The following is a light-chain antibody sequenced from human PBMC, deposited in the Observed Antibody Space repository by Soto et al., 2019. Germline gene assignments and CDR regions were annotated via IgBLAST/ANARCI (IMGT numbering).Light chain of an antibody. Sequence: QSVLTQPASVCGSPGQSITISCTGTSSDVGGYNYVSWYQQHPGKAPKLMIYDVSNRPSGVSNRFSGSKSGNTASLTISGLQAEDEADYYCSSYTSSSTLVLFGGGTQLT. CDR3: SSYTSSSTLVL. CDR1: SSDVGGYNY. J-gene: IGLJ2*01. CDR2: DVS. V-gene: IGLV2-14*03.